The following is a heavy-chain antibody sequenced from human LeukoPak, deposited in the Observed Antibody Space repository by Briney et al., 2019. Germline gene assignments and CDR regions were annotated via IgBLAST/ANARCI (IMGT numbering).Heavy chain of an antibody. V-gene: IGHV3-30*03. J-gene: IGHJ1*01. CDR3: ASTVTSNKVQH. CDR1: GFSFSRNG. Sequence: GGSLRLSCAASGFSFSRNGMHWVRQAPGKGLEWVAVISYDGSDKYHADSVKGRFTISRDNSKNTLYLQMNSLRAEDTAVYFCASTVTSNKVQHWGQGTLVTVSS. D-gene: IGHD4-17*01. CDR2: ISYDGSDK.